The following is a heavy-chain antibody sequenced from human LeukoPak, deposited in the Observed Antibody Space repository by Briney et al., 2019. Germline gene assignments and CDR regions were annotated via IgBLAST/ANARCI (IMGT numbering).Heavy chain of an antibody. V-gene: IGHV3-21*01. CDR2: ISDSGGNT. CDR1: GFTFSSYA. J-gene: IGHJ6*03. Sequence: GGSLRPSCVASGFTFSSYAMNWVRQGPGKGLEWVSSISDSGGNTYYADSVKGRFTISRDNAKNSLYLQMNSLRAEDTAVYYCAREGQLAPNYYYYMDVWGKGTTVTVSS. D-gene: IGHD6-6*01. CDR3: AREGQLAPNYYYYMDV.